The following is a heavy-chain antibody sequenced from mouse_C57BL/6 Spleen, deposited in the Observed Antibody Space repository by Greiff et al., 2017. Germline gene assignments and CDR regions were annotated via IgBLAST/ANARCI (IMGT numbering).Heavy chain of an antibody. V-gene: IGHV1-15*01. CDR3: ARGTYSNGAWFAY. CDR1: GYTFTDYE. Sequence: VQLQQSGAELVRPGASVTLSCKASGYTFTDYEMHWVKQTPVHGLEWIGAIDPETGGTAYNQKFKGKAILTADKSSSTAYMELRSLTSEDSAVYYCARGTYSNGAWFAYWGQGTLVTVSA. CDR2: IDPETGGT. J-gene: IGHJ3*01. D-gene: IGHD2-5*01.